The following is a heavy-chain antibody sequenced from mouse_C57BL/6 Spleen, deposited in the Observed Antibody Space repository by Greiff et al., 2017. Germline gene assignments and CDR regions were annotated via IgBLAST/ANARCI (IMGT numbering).Heavy chain of an antibody. Sequence: QVQLQQPGAELVMPGASVKLSCKASGYTFTSYWMHWVKQRPGQGLEWIGEIDPSDSYTNYNQKFKGKSTLTVDKSSSTAYMQLSSLTSEDSAVYYCATSDGYYAAYWGQGTLVTVSA. J-gene: IGHJ3*01. CDR2: IDPSDSYT. CDR3: ATSDGYYAAY. CDR1: GYTFTSYW. D-gene: IGHD2-3*01. V-gene: IGHV1-69*01.